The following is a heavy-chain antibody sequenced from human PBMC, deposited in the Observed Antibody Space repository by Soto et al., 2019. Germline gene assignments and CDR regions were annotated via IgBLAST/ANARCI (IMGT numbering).Heavy chain of an antibody. V-gene: IGHV3-33*01. CDR3: ARGLRPYCSSTGCYAPFDY. CDR2: IWYDGSNK. J-gene: IGHJ4*02. CDR1: GFTFSSYG. D-gene: IGHD2-2*01. Sequence: QVQLVESGGGVVQPGRSLRLSCAASGFTFSSYGMHWVRQAPGKGLEWVAVIWYDGSNKYYADSVKGRFTISRDNSKNTLYLQMNSLRAEDTAVYYCARGLRPYCSSTGCYAPFDYWGQGTLVTVSS.